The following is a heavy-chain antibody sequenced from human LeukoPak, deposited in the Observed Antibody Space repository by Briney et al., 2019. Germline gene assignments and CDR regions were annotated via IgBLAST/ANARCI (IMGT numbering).Heavy chain of an antibody. CDR1: GFIFSSYW. Sequence: GGSLRLSCAASGFIFSSYWMNWVRQAPGKGLEWVANIKQDGSETYYVDSVKGRFTISRDNAKNSLYLQMNSLRAEDTAVYYWAKFRGFGELSYFDYWGQGTLVTVSS. D-gene: IGHD3-10*01. CDR3: AKFRGFGELSYFDY. J-gene: IGHJ4*02. V-gene: IGHV3-7*01. CDR2: IKQDGSET.